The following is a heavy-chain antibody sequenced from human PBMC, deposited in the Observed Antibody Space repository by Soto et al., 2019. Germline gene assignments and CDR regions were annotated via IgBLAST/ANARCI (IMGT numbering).Heavy chain of an antibody. CDR3: ARAYSGYDRYYGMDV. J-gene: IGHJ6*02. D-gene: IGHD5-12*01. V-gene: IGHV1-18*01. CDR1: GYTFTSYG. Sequence: ASVKVSCKASGYTFTSYGISWVRQAPGQGLEWMGWISAYNGNTNYAQKLQGRVTMTTDTSTSAAYMELRSLRSDDTAVYYCARAYSGYDRYYGMDVWGQGTTVTVSS. CDR2: ISAYNGNT.